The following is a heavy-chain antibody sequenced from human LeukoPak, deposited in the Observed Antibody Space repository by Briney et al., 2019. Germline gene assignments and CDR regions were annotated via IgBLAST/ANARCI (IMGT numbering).Heavy chain of an antibody. D-gene: IGHD3-3*01. Sequence: ASETLSLTCTVSGGSISSGGYYWSWIRQHPGKGLEWIGYIYYSGSTYYNPSLKSRVTISVDTSKNQFSLKLSSVTAADTAVYYCARDRRGLRFLEWLPLYGMDVWGQGTTVTVSS. CDR2: IYYSGST. J-gene: IGHJ6*02. V-gene: IGHV4-31*03. CDR3: ARDRRGLRFLEWLPLYGMDV. CDR1: GGSISSGGYY.